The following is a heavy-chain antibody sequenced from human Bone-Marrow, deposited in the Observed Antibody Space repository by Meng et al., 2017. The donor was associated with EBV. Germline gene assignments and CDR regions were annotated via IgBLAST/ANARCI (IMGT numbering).Heavy chain of an antibody. V-gene: IGHV4-34*01. CDR1: GGSFSGYY. Sequence: QVQLQQWGAGLLKPSEXLSRTCAVYGGSFSGYYWSWIRQPPGKGLEWIGEINHSGSTNYNPSLKSRVTISVDTSKNQFSLKLSSVTAADTAVYYCARSACGGSCYSWGYSYGSFDYWGQGTLVTVSS. CDR3: ARSACGGSCYSWGYSYGSFDY. D-gene: IGHD2-15*01. J-gene: IGHJ4*02. CDR2: INHSGST.